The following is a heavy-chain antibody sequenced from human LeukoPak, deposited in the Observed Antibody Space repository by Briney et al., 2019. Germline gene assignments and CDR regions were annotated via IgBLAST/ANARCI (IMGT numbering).Heavy chain of an antibody. J-gene: IGHJ4*02. CDR3: AKGPRLGDFWSLGY. CDR2: ISGSGGST. V-gene: IGHV3-23*01. Sequence: PGGSLRLSCAASGFTFSSYAMSWVRQAPGKGLEWVSAISGSGGSTYYADSVEGRFTISRDNSKNTLYLQMNSLRAEDTAVYYCAKGPRLGDFWSLGYWGQGTLVTVSS. CDR1: GFTFSSYA. D-gene: IGHD3-3*01.